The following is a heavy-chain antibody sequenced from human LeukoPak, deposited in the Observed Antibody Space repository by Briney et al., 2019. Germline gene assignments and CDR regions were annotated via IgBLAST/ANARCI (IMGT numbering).Heavy chain of an antibody. CDR1: GFTFDDYA. CDR2: ISWNSGSI. V-gene: IGHV3-9*01. J-gene: IGHJ4*02. CDR3: AKYLSGYPIRRPPYFDY. D-gene: IGHD5-18*01. Sequence: GGSLRLSCAASGFTFDDYAMHWVRQAPGKGLEWVSGISWNSGSIGYADSVKGRFTISRDNSNNSLYLQMISLRAEDAALYYCAKYLSGYPIRRPPYFDYWGQGTLVTVSS.